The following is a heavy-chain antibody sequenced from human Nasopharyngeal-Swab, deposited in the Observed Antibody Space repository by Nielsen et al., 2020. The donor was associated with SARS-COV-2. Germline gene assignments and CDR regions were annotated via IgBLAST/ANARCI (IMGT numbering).Heavy chain of an antibody. CDR3: ATGSKQDIVVVPAAMNYYYYYYMDV. D-gene: IGHD2-2*01. V-gene: IGHV1-69*05. CDR1: GGTFSSYA. CDR2: IIPIFGTA. J-gene: IGHJ6*03. Sequence: SVKVSCKASGGTFSSYAISWVRQAPGQGLEWMVGIIPIFGTANYAQKFQGRVTITRDTSASTAYMELSSLRSEDTAVYYCATGSKQDIVVVPAAMNYYYYYYMDVWGKGTTVTVSS.